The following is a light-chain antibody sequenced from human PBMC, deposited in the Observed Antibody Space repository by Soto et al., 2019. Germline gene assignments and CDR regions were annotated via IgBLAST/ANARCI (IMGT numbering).Light chain of an antibody. CDR2: GAS. J-gene: IGKJ1*01. CDR1: QSVSSSY. CDR3: QHYGTSPTWT. Sequence: EIVLTQSPGTLSLSPGERATLSCRASQSVSSSYLAWYQQKPGQAPRLLIYGASSRATGIPDRFSGSWSGTDFTLTISRLEPEDFAVYYCQHYGTSPTWTFGQGTKVEI. V-gene: IGKV3-20*01.